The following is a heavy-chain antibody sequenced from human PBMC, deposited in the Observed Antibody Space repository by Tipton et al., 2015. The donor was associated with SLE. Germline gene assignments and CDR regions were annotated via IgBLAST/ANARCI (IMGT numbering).Heavy chain of an antibody. V-gene: IGHV4-34*01. Sequence: TLSLTCAVYGGSFSGYYWRWIRQPPGKGLEWIGEINHSGSTNYNPSLKSRVTISVDTSKNQFSLKLSSVTAADTAVYYCARGLFYVGGGYNWFDPWGQGTLVTVSS. J-gene: IGHJ5*02. D-gene: IGHD2/OR15-2a*01. CDR1: GGSFSGYY. CDR2: INHSGST. CDR3: ARGLFYVGGGYNWFDP.